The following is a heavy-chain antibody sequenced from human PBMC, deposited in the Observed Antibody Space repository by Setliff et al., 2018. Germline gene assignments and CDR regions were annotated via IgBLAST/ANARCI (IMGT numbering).Heavy chain of an antibody. CDR3: ARGGPSLSYDRSGYYPGHAFDI. J-gene: IGHJ3*02. CDR1: GFTVSSNY. CDR2: IYSDGSA. Sequence: PGGSLRLSCAASGFTVSSNYMTWVRQAPGKGLEWVSLIYSDGSAYYADSVKGRFTISRDNSENTLYLQMNSLRAEDTAVYYCARGGPSLSYDRSGYYPGHAFDIWGQGTMVTVSS. V-gene: IGHV3-66*02. D-gene: IGHD3-22*01.